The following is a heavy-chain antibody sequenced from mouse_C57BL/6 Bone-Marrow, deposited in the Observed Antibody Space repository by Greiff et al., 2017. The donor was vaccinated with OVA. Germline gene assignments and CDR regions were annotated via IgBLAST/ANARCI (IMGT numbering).Heavy chain of an antibody. D-gene: IGHD2-4*01. V-gene: IGHV1-50*01. CDR3: ASPNYYDYTYWYFDV. CDR1: GYTFTSYW. Sequence: QVQLQQPGAELVKPGASVKLSCKASGYTFTSYWMQWVKQRPGQGLEWIGEIDPSDSYTNYNQKFKGKATLAVDTSSSTAYMQLSSLTSEDSAVYYCASPNYYDYTYWYFDVWGTGTTVTVSS. CDR2: IDPSDSYT. J-gene: IGHJ1*03.